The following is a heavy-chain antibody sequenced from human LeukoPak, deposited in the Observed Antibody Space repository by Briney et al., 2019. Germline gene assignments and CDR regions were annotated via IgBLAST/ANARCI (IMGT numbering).Heavy chain of an antibody. CDR2: INHSGST. CDR3: ARTYSSSWAYNWFDP. J-gene: IGHJ5*02. CDR1: GGSFSGYY. Sequence: PSETLSLTCAVYGGSFSGYYWSWIRQPPGEGLEWIGEINHSGSTNYNPSLKSRVTISVDTSKNQFSLKLSSVTAADTAVYYCARTYSSSWAYNWFDPWGQGILVTVSS. V-gene: IGHV4-34*01. D-gene: IGHD6-13*01.